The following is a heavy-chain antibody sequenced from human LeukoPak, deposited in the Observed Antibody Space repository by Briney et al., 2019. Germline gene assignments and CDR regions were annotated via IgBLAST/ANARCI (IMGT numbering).Heavy chain of an antibody. D-gene: IGHD3-22*01. V-gene: IGHV3-9*01. CDR1: GFTFDDYA. CDR2: ISWNSGSI. Sequence: GGSLRLSCAASGFTFDDYAMHWVRQAPGKGLEWVSGISWNSGSIGYADSVKGRFTISRDNAKNTLYLQMNSLRAEDTAVYYCARSSGYYYYWGQGTLVTVSS. J-gene: IGHJ4*02. CDR3: ARSSGYYYY.